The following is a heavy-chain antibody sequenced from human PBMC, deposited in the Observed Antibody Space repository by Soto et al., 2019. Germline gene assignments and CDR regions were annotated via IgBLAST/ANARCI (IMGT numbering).Heavy chain of an antibody. CDR1: GGSMNDYY. Sequence: PSETLSLTCTVSGGSMNDYYWSWIRQPPGKGLEWIGYVYYLGRTNYNPSLKGRVTMSLDTSKSQFSLKLGSVTTADTAVYYCASQYLGRSSSSSFDPWGQGTLVTVSS. CDR3: ASQYLGRSSSSSFDP. CDR2: VYYLGRT. J-gene: IGHJ5*02. D-gene: IGHD6-6*01. V-gene: IGHV4-59*08.